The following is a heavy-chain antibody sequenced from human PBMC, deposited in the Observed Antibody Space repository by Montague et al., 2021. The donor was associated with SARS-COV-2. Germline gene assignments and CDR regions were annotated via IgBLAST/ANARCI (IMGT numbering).Heavy chain of an antibody. Sequence: TLSLTCTVSGGSISSGSYYWSWIRQPAGKGLEWIGRIYTSGSTNYNPSLKSRVTISVDTSKNQFSLKLSSVTAADTAVYYCARVGVGTMVRGVIPAYYYGMDVWGQGTMVTVSS. D-gene: IGHD3-10*01. J-gene: IGHJ6*02. CDR1: GGSISSGSYY. CDR2: IYTSGST. V-gene: IGHV4-61*02. CDR3: ARVGVGTMVRGVIPAYYYGMDV.